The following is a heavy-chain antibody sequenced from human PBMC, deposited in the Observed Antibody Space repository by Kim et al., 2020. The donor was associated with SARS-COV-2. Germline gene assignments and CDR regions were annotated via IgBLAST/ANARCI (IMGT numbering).Heavy chain of an antibody. CDR1: GFTFSSYG. Sequence: GGSLRLSCAASGFTFSSYGMHWVRQAPGNGLEWVAVISYDGSNKYYADSVKGRFTISRDNSKNTLYLQMNSLRAEDTAVYYCARDLPDYGGNSVFDYWGQGTLVTVSS. D-gene: IGHD4-17*01. J-gene: IGHJ4*02. CDR3: ARDLPDYGGNSVFDY. CDR2: ISYDGSNK. V-gene: IGHV3-33*05.